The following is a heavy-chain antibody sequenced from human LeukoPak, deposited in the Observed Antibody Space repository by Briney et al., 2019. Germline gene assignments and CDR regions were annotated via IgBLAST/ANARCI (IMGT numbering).Heavy chain of an antibody. D-gene: IGHD2-2*02. Sequence: SVTLSLTYAVYGGSFSGYYWSWIRQPPGKGLEWTGEINHSGRTNYNPSLKSRVTLSVDTSKSQFSLKLTSVTAADTAVYYCARATHCSSATCYRPFDYWGQGTLVTVSS. V-gene: IGHV4-34*01. CDR2: INHSGRT. J-gene: IGHJ4*02. CDR3: ARATHCSSATCYRPFDY. CDR1: GGSFSGYY.